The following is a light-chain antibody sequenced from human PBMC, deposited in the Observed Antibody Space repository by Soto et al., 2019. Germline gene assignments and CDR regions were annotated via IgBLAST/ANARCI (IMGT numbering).Light chain of an antibody. CDR2: EDD. CDR3: QSHDSTNVV. J-gene: IGLJ2*01. V-gene: IGLV6-57*02. CDR1: GGSIATNY. Sequence: NFMLTQPHSVSASPGKTVTISCTDSGGSIATNYVQWHQQRPGSAPTTVIYEDDKRPSGVPDRFSGSIDRSSNSASLIISGLKTEDEADYYCQSHDSTNVVFGRGTKLTVL.